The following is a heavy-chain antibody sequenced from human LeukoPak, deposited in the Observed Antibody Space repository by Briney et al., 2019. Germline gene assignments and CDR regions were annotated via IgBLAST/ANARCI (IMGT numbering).Heavy chain of an antibody. D-gene: IGHD3-10*01. Sequence: PGGSLRLSCAASGSTFSSYAMSWVRQAPGKGLEWVSAISGSGGSTYYADSVKGRFTISRDNSKNTLYLQMNSLRAEDTAVYYCARVHKSLWFGDRKLDYWGQGTLVTVSS. CDR3: ARVHKSLWFGDRKLDY. CDR1: GSTFSSYA. J-gene: IGHJ4*02. V-gene: IGHV3-23*01. CDR2: ISGSGGST.